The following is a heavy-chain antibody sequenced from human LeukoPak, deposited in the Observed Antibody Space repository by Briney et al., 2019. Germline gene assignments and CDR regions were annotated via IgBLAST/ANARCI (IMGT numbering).Heavy chain of an antibody. V-gene: IGHV3-21*01. CDR1: GFIFSSYS. J-gene: IGHJ4*02. Sequence: SGGSLRLSCAASGFIFSSYSMNWVRQAPGKGLEWVSSISSSSSYIYYADSVKGRFTISRDNAKNSLYLQMNSLRAEDTAVYYCARAYCGGDCYPHYWGQGTLVTVS. CDR2: ISSSSSYI. CDR3: ARAYCGGDCYPHY. D-gene: IGHD2-21*02.